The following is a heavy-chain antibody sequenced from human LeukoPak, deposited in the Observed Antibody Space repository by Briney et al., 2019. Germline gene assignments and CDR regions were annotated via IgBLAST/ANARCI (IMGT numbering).Heavy chain of an antibody. V-gene: IGHV4-34*01. CDR1: GGSFSGYY. CDR3: ARVLYYYYYMDV. Sequence: SEALSLTCAVYGGSFSGYYWSWIRQPPGKGLEWIGEINHSGSTNYNPSLKSRVTISVDTSKNQFSLKLSSVTAADTAVYYCARVLYYYYYMDVWGKGTTVTVSS. J-gene: IGHJ6*03. CDR2: INHSGST.